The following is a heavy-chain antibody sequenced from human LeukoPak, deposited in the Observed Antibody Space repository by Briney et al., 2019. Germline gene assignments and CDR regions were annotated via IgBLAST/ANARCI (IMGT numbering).Heavy chain of an antibody. J-gene: IGHJ4*02. Sequence: PSETLSLTCTVSGGSISSYYWSWIRQPPGKGLEWIGYIYYSGSTNYNPSLKSRVTISVDTSKNQFSLKLSSVTAADTAVYYCARETDYVGGFDYWGQGTLVTVSS. V-gene: IGHV4-59*12. CDR2: IYYSGST. CDR1: GGSISSYY. D-gene: IGHD4-17*01. CDR3: ARETDYVGGFDY.